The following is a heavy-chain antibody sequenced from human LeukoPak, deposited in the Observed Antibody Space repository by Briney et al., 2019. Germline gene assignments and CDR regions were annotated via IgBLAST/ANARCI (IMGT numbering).Heavy chain of an antibody. CDR2: IYSGGST. V-gene: IGHV3-53*05. CDR1: GFTVSSNY. CDR3: AKADYDYVWGSYRYPGNFDY. J-gene: IGHJ4*02. D-gene: IGHD3-16*02. Sequence: PGGSLRLSCAASGFTVSSNYMSWVRQAPGKGMEWVSVIYSGGSTYYADSVKGRFTISRDNSKNTLYLQMNSLRAEDTAVYYCAKADYDYVWGSYRYPGNFDYWGQGTLVTVSS.